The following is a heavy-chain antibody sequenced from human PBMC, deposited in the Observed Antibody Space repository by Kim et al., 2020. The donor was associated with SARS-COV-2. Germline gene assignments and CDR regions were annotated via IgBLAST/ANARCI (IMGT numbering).Heavy chain of an antibody. CDR3: ASLYYDTSGYDD. Sequence: YYAGSATGRFTISRDNAKNSLYQQINNLRVEDTALYYCASLYYDTSGYDDWGQGTLVTVSS. D-gene: IGHD3-22*01. V-gene: IGHV3-21*01. J-gene: IGHJ4*02.